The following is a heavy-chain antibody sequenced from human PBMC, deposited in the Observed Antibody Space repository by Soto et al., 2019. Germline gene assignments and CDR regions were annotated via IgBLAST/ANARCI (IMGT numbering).Heavy chain of an antibody. CDR1: GGSVSSGSYY. CDR2: IYYSGST. D-gene: IGHD2-15*01. Sequence: KTSETLSLTCTVSGGSVSSGSYYWSWIRQPPGKGLEWIGYIYYSGSTNYNPSLKSRVTISVDTSKNKFSLKLSSVTAADTAVYYCAREREGTDCSGGSCYGNYFDYWGQGTLVTVSS. V-gene: IGHV4-61*01. J-gene: IGHJ4*02. CDR3: AREREGTDCSGGSCYGNYFDY.